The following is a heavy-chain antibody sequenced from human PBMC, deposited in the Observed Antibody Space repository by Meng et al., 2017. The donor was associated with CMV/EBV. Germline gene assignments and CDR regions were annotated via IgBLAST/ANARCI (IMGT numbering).Heavy chain of an antibody. D-gene: IGHD4-17*01. V-gene: IGHV1-69*12. CDR3: AREVDDYGDGWSFDH. Sequence: HVQLVQSGEEVKKPGTPVKVSCKASGGTLSSYAFSWMRQVPGQGLEWMGGIIPIFGTANSAQKFQGRVTITAVESTSTAYMELSSLRSEDTAVYYCAREVDDYGDGWSFDHWGRGTLVTVSS. J-gene: IGHJ2*01. CDR2: IIPIFGTA. CDR1: GGTLSSYA.